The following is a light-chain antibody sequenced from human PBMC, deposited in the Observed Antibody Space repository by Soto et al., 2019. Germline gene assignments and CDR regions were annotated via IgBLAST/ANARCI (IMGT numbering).Light chain of an antibody. J-gene: IGKJ5*01. CDR1: QSVSSD. CDR3: QQYRDRPPVT. CDR2: GAS. Sequence: EIVMTQSPATLSVSPGERATLSCRASQSVSSDLAWYQQKPGQAPRLLIYGASIRATDIPARFSGSGSGTEFTLTISSLQSEDFALYYCQQYRDRPPVTFGQGTRLEIK. V-gene: IGKV3-15*01.